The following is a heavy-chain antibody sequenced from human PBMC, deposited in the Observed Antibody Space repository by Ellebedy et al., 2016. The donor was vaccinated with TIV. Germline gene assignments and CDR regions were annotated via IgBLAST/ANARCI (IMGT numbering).Heavy chain of an antibody. Sequence: MPSETLSLTCAVSGGSINSGNWWSWVRQPPGKGLEWIGEIYHSGSTNYNPSLTSRVTISVDKSKNQFSLNLSTVTAADTAVYFCANSSGGTGRGRFDPWGQGTLVTVSS. V-gene: IGHV4-4*02. D-gene: IGHD2-15*01. CDR3: ANSSGGTGRGRFDP. CDR2: IYHSGST. J-gene: IGHJ5*02. CDR1: GGSINSGNW.